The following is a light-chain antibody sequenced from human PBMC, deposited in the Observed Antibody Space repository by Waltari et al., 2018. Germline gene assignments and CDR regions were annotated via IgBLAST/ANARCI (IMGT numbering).Light chain of an antibody. J-gene: IGKJ1*01. CDR1: PGISNS. CDR3: QKYNSAPRT. Sequence: DIQMTQSPSSLSASVGDRVTITCRASPGISNSLAWYQQKPGTVPKLLIYAGYTLQSGVPSRFSGSGSGTEFTLTISSLQTEDVATYYCQKYNSAPRTFGQGTKVEIK. CDR2: AGY. V-gene: IGKV1-27*01.